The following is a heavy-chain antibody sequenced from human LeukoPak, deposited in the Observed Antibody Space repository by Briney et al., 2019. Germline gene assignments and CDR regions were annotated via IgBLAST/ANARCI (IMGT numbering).Heavy chain of an antibody. Sequence: EGSLRLSCAASGFTFGSNAMSWLRQAPAKGLEWVSANSGSGASTYYADSVKGRFTISRDNSKNTLYLQMNSLRAEDTAIYYCAKEESFDSRKAFGYWGQGTLATVSS. CDR2: NSGSGAST. V-gene: IGHV3-23*01. J-gene: IGHJ4*02. CDR1: GFTFGSNA. D-gene: IGHD6-13*01. CDR3: AKEESFDSRKAFGY.